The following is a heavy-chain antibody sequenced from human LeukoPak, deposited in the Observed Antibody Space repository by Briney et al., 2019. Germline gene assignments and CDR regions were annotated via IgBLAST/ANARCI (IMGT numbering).Heavy chain of an antibody. V-gene: IGHV3-30*04. CDR1: GFTFSSYA. CDR2: ISYDGSNK. J-gene: IGHJ3*02. CDR3: ARDRKASAFDI. Sequence: GGSLRLSCAASGFTFSSYAMHWVRQAPGKGLEWVAVISYDGSNKYYADSVKGRFTISRDNSKNTLYLQMNSLRAEDTAVYYCARDRKASAFDIWGQGTMVTVSS.